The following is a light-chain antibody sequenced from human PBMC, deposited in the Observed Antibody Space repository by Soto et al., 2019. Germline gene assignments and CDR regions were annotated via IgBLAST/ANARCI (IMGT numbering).Light chain of an antibody. Sequence: DIQMTQSPSTLSASVGDRVTITCRASQSISSWLAWYQQKPGKAPKLLIYKACSLESGVPSRFSGSGSGTEFTLTTSSVQPDDFGTYCCKQYNSYWTFGQGTKVEVK. J-gene: IGKJ1*01. CDR1: QSISSW. CDR3: KQYNSYWT. V-gene: IGKV1-5*03. CDR2: KAC.